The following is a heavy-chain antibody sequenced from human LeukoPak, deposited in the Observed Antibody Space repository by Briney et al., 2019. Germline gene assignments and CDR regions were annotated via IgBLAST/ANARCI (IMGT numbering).Heavy chain of an antibody. CDR3: AKSQGWYYDFWSGYYPGAPFDC. V-gene: IGHV3-23*01. D-gene: IGHD3-3*01. CDR1: GFTFSSYA. Sequence: GGSLRLSCAASGFTFSSYAMSWVRQAPGKGLEWVSAISGSGGSTYYADSVKGRFTISRDNSKNTLYLQMNSLRAEDTAVYYCAKSQGWYYDFWSGYYPGAPFDCWGQGTLVTVSS. J-gene: IGHJ4*02. CDR2: ISGSGGST.